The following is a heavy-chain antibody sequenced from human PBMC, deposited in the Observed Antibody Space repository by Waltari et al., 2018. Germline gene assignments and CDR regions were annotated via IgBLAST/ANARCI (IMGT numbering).Heavy chain of an antibody. D-gene: IGHD2-2*01. V-gene: IGHV3-23*01. CDR3: AKVRGTHCSRTTCREYFFDN. Sequence: EVQLLESGGGLVQPGGSLSLSCAGSGFTFSNYAMNWVRQAPGTGLEWVSSISDSGGDRYYAGSVQGRFTISRDNSKKTLYLQMNSLRAEDTAVYYCAKVRGTHCSRTTCREYFFDNWGQGTLVTVSS. CDR2: ISDSGGDR. J-gene: IGHJ4*02. CDR1: GFTFSNYA.